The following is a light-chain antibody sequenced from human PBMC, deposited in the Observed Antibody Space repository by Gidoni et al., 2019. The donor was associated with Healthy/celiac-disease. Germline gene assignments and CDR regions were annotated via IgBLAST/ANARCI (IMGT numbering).Light chain of an antibody. V-gene: IGKV2-28*01. CDR1: QSLLYSNGYNS. J-gene: IGKJ1*01. CDR2: LGS. Sequence: DTVMIQSPLSLPVSPGDPASISCRSSQSLLYSNGYNSLDWYLEKPGQSPQRMNYLGSNRASGVTVRVSGSGSGTDFTRKSSRVEVEEVGVYYCKQALQTWTFGQXTKVEIK. CDR3: KQALQTWT.